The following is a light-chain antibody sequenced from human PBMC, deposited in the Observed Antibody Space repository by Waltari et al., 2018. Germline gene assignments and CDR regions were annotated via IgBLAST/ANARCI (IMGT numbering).Light chain of an antibody. CDR1: LSNIGTHY. Sequence: QSVLTQPPSASGTPGQSVTISCSGSLSNIGTHYVYWYQQLPGTAPKLLSYLTHPRPSGVPDRFSASKSGTSASLAISWLRFEDEGDYDCATRDEGPTVVFGGGTKVTVL. CDR3: ATRDEGPTVV. J-gene: IGLJ2*01. CDR2: LTH. V-gene: IGLV1-47*01.